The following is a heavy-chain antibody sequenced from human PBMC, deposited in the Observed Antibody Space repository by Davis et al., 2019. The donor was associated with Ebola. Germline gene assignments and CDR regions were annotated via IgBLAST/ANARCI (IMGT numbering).Heavy chain of an antibody. D-gene: IGHD5-12*01. CDR3: ARGRGKWLRFYGMDV. CDR2: IYYSGST. Sequence: MPSETLSLTCTVSGGSISSGGYYWSWIRQHPGKGLEWIGYIYYSGSTNYNPSLKSRVTISVDTSKNQFSLKLSSVTAADTAVYYCARGRGKWLRFYGMDVWGQGTTVTVSS. J-gene: IGHJ6*02. CDR1: GGSISSGGYY. V-gene: IGHV4-61*08.